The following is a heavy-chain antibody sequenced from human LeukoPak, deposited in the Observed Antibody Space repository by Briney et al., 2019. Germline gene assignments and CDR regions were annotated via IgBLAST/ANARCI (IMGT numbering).Heavy chain of an antibody. CDR3: ARANHLAVAEDY. D-gene: IGHD6-19*01. J-gene: IGHJ4*02. CDR2: ISSSSSYI. V-gene: IGHV3-21*01. CDR1: GFTFSSYS. Sequence: GGSLRLSCAASGFTFSSYSMNWVRQAPGKGLEWVSSISSSSSYIYYADSVKGRFTISRDNAKNSLYLQMSSLRAEDTAVYYCARANHLAVAEDYWGQGTLVTVSS.